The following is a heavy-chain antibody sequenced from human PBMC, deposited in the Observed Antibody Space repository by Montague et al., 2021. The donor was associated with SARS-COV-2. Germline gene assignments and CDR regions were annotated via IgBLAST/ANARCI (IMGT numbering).Heavy chain of an antibody. CDR1: GGSFSGYY. Sequence: SETLSLTCAVSGGSFSGYYWSWIRQPPGKGLEWIGEINHSGSTNYNPSLKSRVTISVDTSKNQFSLKLSSVTAADTAVYYCARGRVVAATLSDYYYYGMDVWGQGTTVTVSS. CDR3: ARGRVVAATLSDYYYYGMDV. V-gene: IGHV4-34*01. J-gene: IGHJ6*02. CDR2: INHSGST. D-gene: IGHD2-15*01.